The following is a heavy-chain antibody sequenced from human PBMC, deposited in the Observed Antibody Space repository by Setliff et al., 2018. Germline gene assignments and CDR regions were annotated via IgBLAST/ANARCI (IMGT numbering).Heavy chain of an antibody. V-gene: IGHV3-23*03. J-gene: IGHJ4*02. D-gene: IGHD3-16*02. CDR1: GFTFRSYA. Sequence: PGGSLSLSCAASGFTFRSYAMNWVRQAPGKGLEWVSVIYTGEDTTYYADSVKGRFTVSRDNAKNTLFLQMNDLRAEDTAIYYCAKSPVRFGIVIVIPSYFDSWGPGTLVTVSS. CDR3: AKSPVRFGIVIVIPSYFDS. CDR2: IYTGEDTT.